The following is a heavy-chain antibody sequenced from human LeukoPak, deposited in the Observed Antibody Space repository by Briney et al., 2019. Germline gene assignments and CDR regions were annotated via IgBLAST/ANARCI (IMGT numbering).Heavy chain of an antibody. V-gene: IGHV4-59*01. CDR2: IYYSGST. Sequence: SETLSLTCTVSGGSISSYYWSWIRHPPGKGLEWIGYIYYSGSTNYNPSLKSRVTISVDTSKNQFSLKLSSVTAADTAVYYCAREAYYDSSGYSHDAFDIWGQGTMVTVSS. D-gene: IGHD3-22*01. CDR1: GGSISSYY. CDR3: AREAYYDSSGYSHDAFDI. J-gene: IGHJ3*02.